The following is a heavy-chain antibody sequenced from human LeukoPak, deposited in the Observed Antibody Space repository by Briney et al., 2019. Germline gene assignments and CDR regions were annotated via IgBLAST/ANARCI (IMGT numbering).Heavy chain of an antibody. CDR2: ISSGSSTI. J-gene: IGHJ4*02. V-gene: IGHV3-48*01. D-gene: IGHD2-15*01. CDR1: GFTFSIYN. Sequence: GGSLRLSCAASGFTFSIYNMNWVRQAPGKGLEWVSYISSGSSTIYYADSVKGRFTISRDNAKNSLYLQMNSLRAEDTALYYCAKDISPDIVVVVTTLWGQGTLVTVSS. CDR3: AKDISPDIVVVVTTL.